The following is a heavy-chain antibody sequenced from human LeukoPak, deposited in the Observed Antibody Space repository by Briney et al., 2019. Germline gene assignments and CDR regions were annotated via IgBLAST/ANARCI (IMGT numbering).Heavy chain of an antibody. V-gene: IGHV3-48*03. J-gene: IGHJ4*02. CDR3: ARGSRVWFGELLFDY. D-gene: IGHD3-10*01. CDR1: GFTFSSYE. Sequence: QPGGSLRLSCATSGFTFSSYEMNWVRQAPGKGLEWISYISSSSSYTNYADSVKGRFTISRDNAKNSLYLQMNSLRAEDTAVYYCARGSRVWFGELLFDYWGQGTLVTVSS. CDR2: ISSSSSYT.